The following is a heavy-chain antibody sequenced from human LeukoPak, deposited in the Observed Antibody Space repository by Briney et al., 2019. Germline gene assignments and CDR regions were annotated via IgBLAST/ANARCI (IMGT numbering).Heavy chain of an antibody. D-gene: IGHD3-3*01. J-gene: IGHJ6*02. V-gene: IGHV4-59*01. CDR1: GGSISSYY. CDR2: IYYSGST. Sequence: PSETLSLTCTVSGGSISSYYWSWIRQPPGKGLEWIGYIYYSGSTNYNPSLKSRVTISVDTSKNQFSLKLSSVTAADTAVYYCARDQRYYDFWSGPTYYYYGMDVWGQGTTVTVSS. CDR3: ARDQRYYDFWSGPTYYYYGMDV.